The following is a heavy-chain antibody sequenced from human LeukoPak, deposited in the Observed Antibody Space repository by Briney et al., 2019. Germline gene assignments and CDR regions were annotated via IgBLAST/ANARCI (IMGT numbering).Heavy chain of an antibody. D-gene: IGHD3-9*01. V-gene: IGHV1-18*01. CDR1: GYTFTSYG. CDR3: AREGRYFDWLLVDY. Sequence: ASVKVSCKASGYTFTSYGISWVRQAPGQGLEWMGWISAYNGNTNYAQKLQGRVTMTTDTSTSTAYMELRSLRSDNTAVYYCAREGRYFDWLLVDYWGQGTLVTVSS. J-gene: IGHJ4*02. CDR2: ISAYNGNT.